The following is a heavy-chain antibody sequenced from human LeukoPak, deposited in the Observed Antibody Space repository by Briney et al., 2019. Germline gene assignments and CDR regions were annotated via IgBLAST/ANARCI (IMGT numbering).Heavy chain of an antibody. CDR1: GFTFDDYG. CDR3: ARVKGVGATASFDY. J-gene: IGHJ4*02. V-gene: IGHV3-20*04. D-gene: IGHD1-26*01. Sequence: GGSLRLSCAASGFTFDDYGMSWVRQAPGKGPEWVSGINWNGGSTGYADSVKGQFTISRDNAKNSLYLQMNSLRAEDTALYYCARVKGVGATASFDYWGQGTLVTVSS. CDR2: INWNGGST.